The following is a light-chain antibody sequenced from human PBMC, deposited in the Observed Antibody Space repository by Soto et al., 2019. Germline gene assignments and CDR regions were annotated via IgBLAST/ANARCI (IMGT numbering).Light chain of an antibody. V-gene: IGLV1-40*01. CDR2: VSR. Sequence: QSVLTQPPSVSGAPGQRVTISCSGSSSNIGAGYDVHWYQQLPGTAPRLLIYVSRNRPSGVPDRFSGSKSGTSASLAIPGRQTDDEAEDYCQSYDSSLRLAVFGGGTKRTVL. CDR1: SSNIGAGYD. CDR3: QSYDSSLRLAV. J-gene: IGLJ3*02.